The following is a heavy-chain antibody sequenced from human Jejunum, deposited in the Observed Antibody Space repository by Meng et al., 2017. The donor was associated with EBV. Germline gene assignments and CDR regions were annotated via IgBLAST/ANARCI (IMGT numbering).Heavy chain of an antibody. V-gene: IGHV4-30-2*01. CDR3: ARGGPDFGDYVPFDY. Sequence: LQLQESGSRQGKPSQTLPLTCAGSGDSITRGAYLWSWIRQPPGKGLEWIGNIYHIGSTYYNPSLKSRVTISVDRSKNQFSLKLTSVTAADTAVYYCARGGPDFGDYVPFDYWGQGTLVTVSS. D-gene: IGHD4-17*01. J-gene: IGHJ4*02. CDR2: IYHIGST. CDR1: GDSITRGAYL.